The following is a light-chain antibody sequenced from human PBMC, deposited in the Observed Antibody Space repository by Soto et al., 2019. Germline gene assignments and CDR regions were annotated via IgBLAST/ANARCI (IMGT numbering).Light chain of an antibody. V-gene: IGKV1-33*01. Sequence: DIQMTQSPSSLSASVGDRVTITCQASQDISNYLNWYQQKPGKAPKLLIYDASNLGTGVPSRFSGRGSGTDFTFTISSLQPEDIATYYCQQYDNLFTFGPGTKVDIK. J-gene: IGKJ3*01. CDR2: DAS. CDR1: QDISNY. CDR3: QQYDNLFT.